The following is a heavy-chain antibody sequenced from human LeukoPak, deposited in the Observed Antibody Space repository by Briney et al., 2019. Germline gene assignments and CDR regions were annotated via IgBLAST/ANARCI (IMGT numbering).Heavy chain of an antibody. CDR2: ISLNGGTK. CDR1: GFIFDDYA. Sequence: GGSLRLSCAASGFIFDDYAMHWVRQAPGKGLEWVSGISLNGGTKGYADSVKGRFTISRDNAKNSLYLQMNSLRAEDTAVYYCARVAAPGSYYFDYWGQGTLVTVSS. V-gene: IGHV3-9*01. D-gene: IGHD2-15*01. CDR3: ARVAAPGSYYFDY. J-gene: IGHJ4*02.